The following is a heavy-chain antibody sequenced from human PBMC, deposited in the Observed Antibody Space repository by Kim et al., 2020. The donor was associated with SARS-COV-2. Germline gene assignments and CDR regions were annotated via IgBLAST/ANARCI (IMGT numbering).Heavy chain of an antibody. CDR1: GFTFSSYS. V-gene: IGHV3-21*01. D-gene: IGHD3-22*01. J-gene: IGHJ4*02. CDR3: ARDESGYYYDSSGYFDY. CDR2: ISSSSSYI. Sequence: GGSLRLSCAASGFTFSSYSMNWVRQAPGKGLEWVSSISSSSSYIYYADSVKGRFTISRDNAKNSLYLQMNSLRAEDTAVYYCARDESGYYYDSSGYFDYWGQGTLVTVSS.